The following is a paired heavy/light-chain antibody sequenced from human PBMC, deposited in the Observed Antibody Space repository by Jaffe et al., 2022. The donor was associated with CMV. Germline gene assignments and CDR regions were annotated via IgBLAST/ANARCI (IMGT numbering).Heavy chain of an antibody. CDR3: VRGSPYYSGSTTYNLDY. Sequence: QVSLVESGGGVVQPGRSLRLSCAASGFTFSSYGMHWVRQAPGKGPEWVAVIWYDGNKKFYADSVKGRFTISRDNSKNTLFLQMNSLRAEDSAVYFCVRGSPYYSGSTTYNLDYWGQGTLVTVSS. J-gene: IGHJ4*02. CDR1: GFTFSSYG. V-gene: IGHV3-33*08. D-gene: IGHD3-10*01. CDR2: IWYDGNKK.
Light chain of an antibody. CDR2: LNSDGSH. CDR3: QTWGTGMVL. Sequence: QLVVTQSPSASASLGASVKLTCTLSSGHNYYAIAWHQQQPEKGPRFVMKLNSDGSHIKGDGIPDRFSGSSSGAERYLTISSLQSEDEADYYCQTWGTGMVLFGGGTKLTVL. J-gene: IGLJ3*02. CDR1: SGHNYYA. V-gene: IGLV4-69*02.